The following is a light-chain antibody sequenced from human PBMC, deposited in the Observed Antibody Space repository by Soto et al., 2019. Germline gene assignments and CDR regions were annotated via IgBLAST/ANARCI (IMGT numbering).Light chain of an antibody. CDR3: QHWNDYSWT. Sequence: DIHMTQSPSTLSASVGDRVTITCRASQSISIWLAWYQQKPGKAPKLLIYKTSSLETGVPSRFSGSGSGTEFTLTISSLQPDDFATYYCQHWNDYSWTFGQGTKVEVQ. CDR2: KTS. V-gene: IGKV1-5*03. CDR1: QSISIW. J-gene: IGKJ1*01.